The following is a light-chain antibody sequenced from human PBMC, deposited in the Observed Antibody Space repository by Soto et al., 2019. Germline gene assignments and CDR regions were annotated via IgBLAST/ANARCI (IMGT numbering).Light chain of an antibody. J-gene: IGKJ5*01. Sequence: DIQMTHSPYSLSSSVVDIVSITCLASQSISSNLAWYQQKPGKAPKLLIYAASTLQSGVPSRFSGSGSGTEFTLTISSLQPEDFATYYCQQFNSYPITFGQGTRLEI. V-gene: IGKV1-9*01. CDR1: QSISSN. CDR3: QQFNSYPIT. CDR2: AAS.